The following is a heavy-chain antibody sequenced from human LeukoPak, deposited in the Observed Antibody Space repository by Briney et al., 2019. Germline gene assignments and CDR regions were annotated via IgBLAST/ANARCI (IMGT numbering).Heavy chain of an antibody. CDR3: ARVFGPTDY. J-gene: IGHJ4*02. V-gene: IGHV4-59*01. Sequence: SSETLSLTCTVSGGSISSYYWSWIRQPPGKGLEWIGYIYYSGSTNYNPSLESRVTISVDTSKNQFSLKLSSVTAADTAVYYCARVFGPTDYWGQGTLVTVSS. CDR2: IYYSGST. D-gene: IGHD3-16*01. CDR1: GGSISSYY.